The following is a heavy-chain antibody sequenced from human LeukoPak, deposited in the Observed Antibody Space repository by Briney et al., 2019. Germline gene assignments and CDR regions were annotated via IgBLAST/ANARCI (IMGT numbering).Heavy chain of an antibody. CDR2: MWNDGTNK. Sequence: GTSLRLSCEASGFAFSHYGMHWVRQAPGKGLEWLAPMWNDGTNKDYADSVKGRFTISRDNSKNTLFLQMNSLRAEDTAVYYCARGIGYFDYWGQGTLVTVSS. CDR1: GFAFSHYG. CDR3: ARGIGYFDY. V-gene: IGHV3-33*01. J-gene: IGHJ4*02. D-gene: IGHD2/OR15-2a*01.